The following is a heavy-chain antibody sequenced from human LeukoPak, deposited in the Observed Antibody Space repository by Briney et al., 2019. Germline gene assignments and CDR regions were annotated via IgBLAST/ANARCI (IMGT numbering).Heavy chain of an antibody. V-gene: IGHV3-74*03. CDR3: ARDLDYGGYSNFDY. CDR1: GFTLNIYW. Sequence: GGSLRLSCAASGFTLNIYWMHWVRQAPGKGLVWVSRIKSDGSSIMYADSVKGRFTISRDNAKNTLYLQMNSLRAEDTAIYYCARDLDYGGYSNFDYWGQGTLVTVSS. CDR2: IKSDGSSI. D-gene: IGHD4-23*01. J-gene: IGHJ4*02.